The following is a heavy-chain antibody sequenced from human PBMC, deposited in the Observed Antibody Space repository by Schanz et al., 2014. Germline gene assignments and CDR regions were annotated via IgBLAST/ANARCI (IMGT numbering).Heavy chain of an antibody. CDR2: INPNSGAT. Sequence: QVQLVQSGVEVKKPGASVKVSCKASGYSFTVYYMHWVRQAPGQGLEWLGWINPNSGATSSAQKFQGRVTMTRDTSSSTVYMQLSSLTSDDTAIYYCARVTTGYDSWGQGTLVTVSS. CDR1: GYSFTVYY. J-gene: IGHJ4*02. D-gene: IGHD5-12*01. V-gene: IGHV1-2*02. CDR3: ARVTTGYDS.